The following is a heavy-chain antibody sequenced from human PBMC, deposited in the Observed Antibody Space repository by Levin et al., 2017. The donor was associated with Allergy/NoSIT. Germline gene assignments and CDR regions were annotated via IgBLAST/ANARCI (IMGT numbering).Heavy chain of an antibody. CDR2: INPNNGGT. Sequence: AASVKVSCKASGYRFTDFFLHWLRQAPGQRPEWMGWINPNNGGTNFAQNFQGRVTMSRDTSLSMAYMELTRLRYDDTAVYYCARQPWDAFDIWGQGTTVTVSS. CDR3: ARQPWDAFDI. V-gene: IGHV1-2*02. CDR1: GYRFTDFF. J-gene: IGHJ3*02.